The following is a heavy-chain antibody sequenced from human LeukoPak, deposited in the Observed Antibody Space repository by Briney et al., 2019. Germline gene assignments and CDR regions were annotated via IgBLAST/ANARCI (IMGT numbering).Heavy chain of an antibody. V-gene: IGHV4-61*02. D-gene: IGHD3-22*01. CDR1: GDSISSGDYY. Sequence: SETLSLTCTVSGDSISSGDYYWSWIRQPAGKGLEWIGRIYTSGSTNYNPSLKSRVTMSVDTSKNQFSLKLSSVTAADTAVYYCASEAYYYDSSGYYKYWGQGTLVTVSS. CDR2: IYTSGST. CDR3: ASEAYYYDSSGYYKY. J-gene: IGHJ4*02.